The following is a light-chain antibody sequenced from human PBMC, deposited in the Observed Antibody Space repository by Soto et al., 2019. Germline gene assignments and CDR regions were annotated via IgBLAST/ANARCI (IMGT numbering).Light chain of an antibody. CDR1: QGVSSSY. J-gene: IGKJ1*01. CDR3: QQYGSSPRT. Sequence: EIVLPQSPGTLSLSPGERATLSCRASQGVSSSYLAWYQQTPGQAPRLLLYGASSRATGIPDRFSGSGSGTDFTLTISRLEPEDLAVYDCQQYGSSPRTCGRGTKVEIK. V-gene: IGKV3-20*01. CDR2: GAS.